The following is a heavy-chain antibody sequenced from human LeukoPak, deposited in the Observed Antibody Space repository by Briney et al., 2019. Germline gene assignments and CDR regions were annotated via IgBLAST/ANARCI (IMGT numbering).Heavy chain of an antibody. CDR3: ARGLADYGEN. CDR1: GFTFRSYS. J-gene: IGHJ1*01. V-gene: IGHV3-21*01. Sequence: PGGSLRLSCAASGFTFRSYSLNWVRQAPGKGLEWVSSISCSSSYIYYADSVKGRFTISRDNAKNYLYLQMNSLRAEDTAVYYCARGLADYGENWGQGALVTVSS. D-gene: IGHD4-17*01. CDR2: ISCSSSYI.